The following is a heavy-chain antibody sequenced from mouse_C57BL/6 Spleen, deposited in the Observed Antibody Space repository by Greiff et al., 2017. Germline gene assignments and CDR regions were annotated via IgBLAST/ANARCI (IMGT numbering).Heavy chain of an antibody. CDR3: ASFYYGDRTAAMDY. CDR1: GYTFTSYW. D-gene: IGHD2-13*01. CDR2: IDPSDSET. J-gene: IGHJ4*01. V-gene: IGHV1-52*01. Sequence: VQLQQPGAELVRPGSSVKLSCKASGYTFTSYWMHWVKQRPIQGLEWIGNIDPSDSETHYNQKFKDKATLTVDKSSSTAYMPLSSLTSDDSAVYYCASFYYGDRTAAMDYWGQGTSVTDSS.